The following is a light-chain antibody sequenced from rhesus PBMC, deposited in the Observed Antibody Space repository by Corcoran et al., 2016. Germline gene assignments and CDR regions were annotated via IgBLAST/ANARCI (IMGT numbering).Light chain of an antibody. CDR2: DVS. Sequence: QAALTQPPSVSGSPGQSVTISCPGTSSDIGGYNYVSWYQQHPGKAPKLMIYDVSKRPSGVSDRFSGSKSGNTDSPTISGLQAEEEADAYCSSYAGSNTYIFGAGTRLTVL. CDR3: SSYAGSNTYI. J-gene: IGLJ1*01. CDR1: SSDIGGYNY. V-gene: IGLV2-23*01.